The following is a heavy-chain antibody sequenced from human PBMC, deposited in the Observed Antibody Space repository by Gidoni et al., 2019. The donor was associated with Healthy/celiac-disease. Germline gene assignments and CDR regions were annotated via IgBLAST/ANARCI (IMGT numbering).Heavy chain of an antibody. CDR3: ARDVRKGGY. CDR1: GFTFSSYS. CDR2: ISSSSSYI. D-gene: IGHD3-16*01. V-gene: IGHV3-21*01. J-gene: IGHJ4*02. Sequence: EVKLVESGGGLVKHGGSRRLSCAASGFTFSSYSMNWVRQAPGEGLEWVSSISSSSSYIYYADSVKGRFTISRDNAKNSLYLQMNSLRAEDTAVYYCARDVRKGGYWGQGTLVTVSS.